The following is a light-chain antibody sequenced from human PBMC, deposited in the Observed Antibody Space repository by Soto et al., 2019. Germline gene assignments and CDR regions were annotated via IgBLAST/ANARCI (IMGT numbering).Light chain of an antibody. CDR1: QSMSGSY. CDR3: QQYGSSRFT. CDR2: GAS. V-gene: IGKV3-20*01. Sequence: EILLTQSAVAVCLARVERAGLSCRASQSMSGSYLAWRQQKPGQAPRLLVYGASSRATGIPDRFSGSGAGTDFTLTISRLEPEDFAVYYCQQYGSSRFTFGPGTKVDFK. J-gene: IGKJ3*01.